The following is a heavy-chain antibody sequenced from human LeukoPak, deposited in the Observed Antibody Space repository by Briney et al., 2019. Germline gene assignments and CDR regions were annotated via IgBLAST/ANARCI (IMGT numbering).Heavy chain of an antibody. J-gene: IGHJ4*02. CDR2: IKPKSGAT. Sequence: GASVKVSCKASGYTFTGHFMNWVRQAPEQGLEWMGWIKPKSGATAYAQKFQGRVTMTRDTAINTAYLELSRLTSDDTAVYYCARVREWEEISGAIPDYFDYWGQGTLITVSS. CDR3: ARVREWEEISGAIPDYFDY. CDR1: GYTFTGHF. D-gene: IGHD3-3*01. V-gene: IGHV1-2*02.